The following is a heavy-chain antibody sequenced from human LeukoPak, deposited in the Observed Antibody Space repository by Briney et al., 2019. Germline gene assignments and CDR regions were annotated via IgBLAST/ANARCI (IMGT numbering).Heavy chain of an antibody. Sequence: SETLSLTCTVSGDSVSNGNYYWSWLRQPPGKALEWIGYIYYTGKTYYNPSLEGRVTILVDPSRNHFSVKLSSVTAADTAVYYCARSRNYYGSGDYWRKGTLVTVSS. CDR2: IYYTGKT. CDR1: GDSVSNGNYY. V-gene: IGHV4-61*03. J-gene: IGHJ4*02. D-gene: IGHD3-10*01. CDR3: ARSRNYYGSGDY.